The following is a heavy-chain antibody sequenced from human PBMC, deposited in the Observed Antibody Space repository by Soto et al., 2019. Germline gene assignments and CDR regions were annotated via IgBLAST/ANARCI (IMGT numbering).Heavy chain of an antibody. Sequence: SETLSLTCTVSGGSISSSSYYWGWIRQPPGKGLEWIGSVYYSGSTYYNPSLKSRVTISVDTSKNQFSLKLSSVTAADTAVYYCASPKIAFYNWFDPWGQGTQVTVSS. CDR3: ASPKIAFYNWFDP. V-gene: IGHV4-39*01. D-gene: IGHD3-3*02. CDR2: VYYSGST. J-gene: IGHJ5*02. CDR1: GGSISSSSYY.